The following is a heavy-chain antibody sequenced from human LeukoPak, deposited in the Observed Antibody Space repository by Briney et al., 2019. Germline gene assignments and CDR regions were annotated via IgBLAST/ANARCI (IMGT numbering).Heavy chain of an antibody. J-gene: IGHJ5*02. CDR2: ISSSSSYI. V-gene: IGHV3-21*01. D-gene: IGHD3-9*01. CDR1: GFTFSSYS. CDR3: ARGGPVPLVIPA. Sequence: GGSLRLSCAASGFTFSSYSMNWVRQAPGNGLEWVSSISSSSSYIYYADSVKGRFTISRDNSKNTLYLQMNSLRAEDTAVYYCARGGPVPLVIPAWGQGTLVTVSS.